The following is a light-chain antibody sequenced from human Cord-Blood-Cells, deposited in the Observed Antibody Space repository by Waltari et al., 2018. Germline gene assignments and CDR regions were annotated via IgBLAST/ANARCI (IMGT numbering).Light chain of an antibody. CDR2: DVS. V-gene: IGLV2-14*01. J-gene: IGLJ3*02. Sequence: QSALTQPASVSGSPGQSITISCAGTRSDVGGYNYVSWYKQHPGKAHKLIIYDVSNRPSGVSNRFSGSKSGNTASLTISGLQAEDEADYYCSSYTSSSTWVFGGGTKLTVL. CDR1: RSDVGGYNY. CDR3: SSYTSSSTWV.